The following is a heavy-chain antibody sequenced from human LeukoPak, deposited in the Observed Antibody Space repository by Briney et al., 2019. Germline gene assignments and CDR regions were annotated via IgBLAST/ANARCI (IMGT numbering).Heavy chain of an antibody. J-gene: IGHJ4*02. CDR2: INHSGIT. CDR3: ARGRRAVAGTGIDY. Sequence: SETLSLTCAVYGGSFSGYYWSWIRQPPGKGLEWIGEINHSGITNYNPSLKSRVTISVDTSKNQFSLKLSSVTAADTAVYYCARGRRAVAGTGIDYWGQGTLVTVSS. D-gene: IGHD6-19*01. CDR1: GGSFSGYY. V-gene: IGHV4-34*01.